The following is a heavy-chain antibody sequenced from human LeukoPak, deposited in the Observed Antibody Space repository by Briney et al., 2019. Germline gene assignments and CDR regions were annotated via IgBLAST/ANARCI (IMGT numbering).Heavy chain of an antibody. V-gene: IGHV4-34*01. CDR2: INHSGST. Sequence: KTSETLSLTCAVYGGSFSGYYWSWIRQPPGKGLEWIGEINHSGSTNYNPSLKSRVTISVDTSKNQFSLKLSSVTAADTAVYYCARPLGRGARGPRAFDIWGQGTMVTVSS. J-gene: IGHJ3*02. D-gene: IGHD6-6*01. CDR3: ARPLGRGARGPRAFDI. CDR1: GGSFSGYY.